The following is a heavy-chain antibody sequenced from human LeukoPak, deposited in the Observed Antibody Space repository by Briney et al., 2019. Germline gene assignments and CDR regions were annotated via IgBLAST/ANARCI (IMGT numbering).Heavy chain of an antibody. V-gene: IGHV3-9*01. J-gene: IGHJ4*02. CDR1: GYIFDDYA. CDR3: AKAGRLGATGYFDY. D-gene: IGHD1-26*01. Sequence: GGSLRLSCAASGYIFDDYAMHWVRQAPGKGLEWVSGISWSSGSIGYADSVKGRFTISRDNAKNSLYLQVNSLRAEDTALYYCAKAGRLGATGYFDYWGQGTLVTVSS. CDR2: ISWSSGSI.